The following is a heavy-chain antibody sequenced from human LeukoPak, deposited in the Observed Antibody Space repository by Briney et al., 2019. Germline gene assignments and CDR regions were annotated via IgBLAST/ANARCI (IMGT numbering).Heavy chain of an antibody. CDR2: INPSGGST. D-gene: IGHD6-13*01. CDR3: ARWGGAAEGLDY. Sequence: ASVKVSCKASGYTFTSYYMHWVRQAPGQGLEWMGIINPSGGSTSYAQKSQGRVTMTRDTSTSTVYMELSSLRSEDTAVYYCARWGGAAEGLDYWGQGTLVTVSS. V-gene: IGHV1-46*01. CDR1: GYTFTSYY. J-gene: IGHJ4*02.